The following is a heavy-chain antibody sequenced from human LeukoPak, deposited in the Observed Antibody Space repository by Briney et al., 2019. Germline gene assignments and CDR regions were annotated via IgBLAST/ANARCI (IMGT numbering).Heavy chain of an antibody. Sequence: GGSLRLSCAASGFSFNSYWMSWVRQAPGKGLEWVANIKQDGSEKYYVDSVKGRFTISRDNAKNSLYLQMNSLRAEDTAVYYCARGVGLLWFGELLQTGGHDAFDIWGQGTMVTVSS. D-gene: IGHD3-10*01. CDR1: GFSFNSYW. J-gene: IGHJ3*02. V-gene: IGHV3-7*01. CDR3: ARGVGLLWFGELLQTGGHDAFDI. CDR2: IKQDGSEK.